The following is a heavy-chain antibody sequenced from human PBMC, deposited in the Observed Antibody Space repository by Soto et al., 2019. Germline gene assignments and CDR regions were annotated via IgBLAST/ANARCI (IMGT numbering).Heavy chain of an antibody. Sequence: PGGSRRLSCAASGFTFDDYAMHWVRQAPGKGLEWVSGISWNSGSIGYADSVKGRFTISRDNAKNSLYLQMNSLRAEDTALYYCAKDLGGGQVGPFDYWGQGTLVTVSS. CDR3: AKDLGGGQVGPFDY. CDR2: ISWNSGSI. CDR1: GFTFDDYA. D-gene: IGHD3-16*01. J-gene: IGHJ4*02. V-gene: IGHV3-9*01.